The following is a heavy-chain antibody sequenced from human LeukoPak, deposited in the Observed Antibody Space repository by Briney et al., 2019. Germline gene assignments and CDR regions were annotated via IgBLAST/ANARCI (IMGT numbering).Heavy chain of an antibody. CDR2: IWYDGSHK. V-gene: IGHV3-33*01. Sequence: GGSLRLSCAASGFTFSSYGMHWVRRAPGKGLEWVAVIWYDGSHKYHADSVKGRITVSRDNSKNTVYLQMNSLRAEDTAVYYCARDRIYDFIKNTDDYHYGMDVWGQGTTVTVSS. CDR1: GFTFSSYG. CDR3: ARDRIYDFIKNTDDYHYGMDV. D-gene: IGHD3-3*01. J-gene: IGHJ6*02.